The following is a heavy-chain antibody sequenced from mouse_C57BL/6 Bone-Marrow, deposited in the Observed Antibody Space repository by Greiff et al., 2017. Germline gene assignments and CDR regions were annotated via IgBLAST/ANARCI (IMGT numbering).Heavy chain of an antibody. CDR1: GYAFTNYL. J-gene: IGHJ3*01. D-gene: IGHD2-13*01. CDR3: EKRGDYDDNGFAY. V-gene: IGHV1-54*01. CDR2: IDPGSGGT. Sequence: QVQLQQSGAELVRPGASVKVSCTASGYAFTNYLIEWVKQRPGQGLEWIGVIDPGSGGTNYNEKFKGKATLTADKSSSTAYLQFSSLTSEDSAVYCGEKRGDYDDNGFAYWGQGTLVTVAA.